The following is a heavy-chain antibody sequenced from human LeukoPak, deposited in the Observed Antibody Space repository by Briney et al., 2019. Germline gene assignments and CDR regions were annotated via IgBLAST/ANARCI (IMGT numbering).Heavy chain of an antibody. Sequence: SETLSLTCTVSGGSISSYYWSWIRQPAGKGLEWIGRISTSGNSKYNPSLKSRVTMSVDTSKNQFSLKLTSVTAADTAVYYCARRRYSYGYGYYFDYWGQGTLVTVSS. CDR3: ARRRYSYGYGYYFDY. J-gene: IGHJ4*02. V-gene: IGHV4-4*07. CDR2: ISTSGNS. CDR1: GGSISSYY. D-gene: IGHD5-18*01.